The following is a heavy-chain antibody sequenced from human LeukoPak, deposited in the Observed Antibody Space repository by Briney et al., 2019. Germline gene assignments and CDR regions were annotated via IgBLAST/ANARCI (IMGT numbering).Heavy chain of an antibody. J-gene: IGHJ1*01. CDR3: ARHANYGSGSYEDSEYFQH. V-gene: IGHV3-7*01. D-gene: IGHD3-10*01. Sequence: GGSLRLSCAASGFTFSSYWMSWVRQAPGKGLEWVANIKQDGSEKYYVDSVKGRFTISRENAKNSMYLQMNSLRAEDTAVYYCARHANYGSGSYEDSEYFQHWGQGTLVTVSS. CDR2: IKQDGSEK. CDR1: GFTFSSYW.